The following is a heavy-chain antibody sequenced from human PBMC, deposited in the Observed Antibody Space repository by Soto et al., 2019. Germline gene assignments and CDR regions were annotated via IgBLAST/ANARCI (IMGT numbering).Heavy chain of an antibody. CDR2: IDPSNSFT. Sequence: GESLKISCHVFGYTFTSYWITWVRQMPGKGLEWMGRIDPSNSFTDYNPSFEGHVILSDDLSVSTAYLHWSGLKASDTAVYYCDRPTGLGPIPFDYWGQGTPVTVSS. CDR1: GYTFTSYW. J-gene: IGHJ4*02. V-gene: IGHV5-10-1*01. CDR3: DRPTGLGPIPFDY.